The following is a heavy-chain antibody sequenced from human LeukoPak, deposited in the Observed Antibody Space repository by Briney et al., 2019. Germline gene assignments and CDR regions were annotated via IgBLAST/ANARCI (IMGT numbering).Heavy chain of an antibody. D-gene: IGHD3-22*01. CDR2: IYSGGST. CDR3: ARDGAVVITSYYFDY. CDR1: GFTVSSNY. J-gene: IGHJ4*02. Sequence: GGSLRLSCAASGFTVSSNYMSWVRQAPGKGLEWVSVIYSGGSTYYADSVKGRFTISRDNSKNTLYLQMNSLRAEDTAVYYCARDGAVVITSYYFDYWGQGTLVTVSS. V-gene: IGHV3-66*01.